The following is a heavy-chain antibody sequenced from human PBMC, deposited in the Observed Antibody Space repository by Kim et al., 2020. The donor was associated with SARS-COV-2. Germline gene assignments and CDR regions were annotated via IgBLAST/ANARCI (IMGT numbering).Heavy chain of an antibody. V-gene: IGHV3-11*01. CDR2: ISSSGSTI. CDR1: GFTFSDYY. J-gene: IGHJ5*02. D-gene: IGHD3-3*01. CDR3: ARERSITIFGVVIRRWFDL. Sequence: GGSLRLSCAASGFTFSDYYMSWIRQAPGKGLEWVSYISSSGSTIYYADSVKGRFTISRDNAKNSLYLQMNSLRAEDTAVYYCARERSITIFGVVIRRWFDLWGHGTLVTVSS.